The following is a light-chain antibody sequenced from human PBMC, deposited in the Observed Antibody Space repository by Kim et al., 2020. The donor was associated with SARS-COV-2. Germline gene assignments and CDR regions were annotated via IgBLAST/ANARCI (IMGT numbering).Light chain of an antibody. V-gene: IGLV3-1*01. CDR3: QAWDSGTAVV. CDR1: ELGDKY. J-gene: IGLJ2*01. CDR2: QDT. Sequence: SYELTQPPSVSVSPGQTASITCSGDELGDKYVFWYQQKPGQSPLLVIYQDTKRPSGIPERFSASNSGNTATLTISGTQATDEADYYCQAWDSGTAVVFGGGTKVTVL.